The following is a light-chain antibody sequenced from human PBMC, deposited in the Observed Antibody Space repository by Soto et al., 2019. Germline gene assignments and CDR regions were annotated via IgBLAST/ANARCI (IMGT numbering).Light chain of an antibody. V-gene: IGLV2-11*01. CDR3: CSYAGNYPYVV. J-gene: IGLJ2*01. CDR1: SSDVGAYNY. CDR2: DVT. Sequence: QSVLTQPRSVSGSPGQSVTISCTGTSSDVGAYNYVSWYQHHPGKAPKLMIYDVTKWPSGVPDRFSGSKSGNTASLTISGLQAEDEDDYYCCSYAGNYPYVVFGGGTKLTVL.